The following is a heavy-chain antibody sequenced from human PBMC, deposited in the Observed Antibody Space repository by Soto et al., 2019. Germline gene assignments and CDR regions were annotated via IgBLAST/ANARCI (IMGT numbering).Heavy chain of an antibody. CDR3: ARRVYSSSWYYYYYYGMDV. CDR1: GYTFTSYD. CDR2: MNPNSGNT. D-gene: IGHD6-13*01. Sequence: QVQLVQSGAEVKKPGASVKVSCKASGYTFTSYDINWVRQATGQGLERMGWMNPNSGNTGYAQKFQGRVTMTRNTSISTAYMELSSLRSEDTAVYYCARRVYSSSWYYYYYYGMDVWGQGTTVTVSS. V-gene: IGHV1-8*01. J-gene: IGHJ6*02.